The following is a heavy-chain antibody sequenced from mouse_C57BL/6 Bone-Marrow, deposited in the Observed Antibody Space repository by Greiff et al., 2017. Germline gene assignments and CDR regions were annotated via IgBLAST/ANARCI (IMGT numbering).Heavy chain of an antibody. J-gene: IGHJ2*01. V-gene: IGHV1-61*01. Sequence: QVQLQQPGAELVRPGSSVKLSCKASGYTFTSYWMDWVKQRPGQGLEWIGNIYPSDSETHYNQKFKDKATLTVDTSASTAYMQLSSLTSEDSAVYDCARGTGTMYYFDYWGQGTTLTVSS. CDR3: ARGTGTMYYFDY. D-gene: IGHD4-1*01. CDR1: GYTFTSYW. CDR2: IYPSDSET.